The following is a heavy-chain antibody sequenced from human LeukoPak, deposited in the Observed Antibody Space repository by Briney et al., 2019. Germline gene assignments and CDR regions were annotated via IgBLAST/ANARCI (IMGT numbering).Heavy chain of an antibody. CDR3: ARYSAAAASYFDY. CDR2: INHSGST. D-gene: IGHD6-13*01. Sequence: PSEALSLTCAVYGASFSGYYWSWIRQPPGKGLEWIGEINHSGSTNYNPSLKSRVTISVDTSKNQFSLKLSSVTAADTAVYYCARYSAAAASYFDYWGQGTLVTVSS. J-gene: IGHJ4*02. CDR1: GASFSGYY. V-gene: IGHV4-34*01.